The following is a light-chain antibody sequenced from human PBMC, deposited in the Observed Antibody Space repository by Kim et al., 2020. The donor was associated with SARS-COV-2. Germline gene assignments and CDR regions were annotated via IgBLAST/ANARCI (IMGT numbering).Light chain of an antibody. CDR3: QTWGTGTWV. V-gene: IGLV4-69*01. CDR1: SGHSSYA. CDR2: LNSDGSH. J-gene: IGLJ3*02. Sequence: QLVLTQSPSASASLGASVKLTCTLSSGHSSYAIAWHQQQPEKGPRYLMKLNSDGSHTKGDGIPDRFSGSSSGAERYLTIPSLQSEDEADYYCQTWGTGTWVFGGGTQLNVL.